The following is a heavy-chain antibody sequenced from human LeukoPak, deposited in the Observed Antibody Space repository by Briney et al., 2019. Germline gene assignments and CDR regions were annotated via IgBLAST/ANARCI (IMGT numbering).Heavy chain of an antibody. CDR3: AKADSYGFWAFDI. Sequence: GGSLRLSCAAPGFTFSSYAMSWVRQAPGKGLEWVSAISGSGGSTYYADSVKGRFTISRDNSKNTLYLQMNSLRAEDTAVYYCAKADSYGFWAFDIWGQGTMVTVSS. V-gene: IGHV3-23*01. D-gene: IGHD5-18*01. CDR1: GFTFSSYA. J-gene: IGHJ3*02. CDR2: ISGSGGST.